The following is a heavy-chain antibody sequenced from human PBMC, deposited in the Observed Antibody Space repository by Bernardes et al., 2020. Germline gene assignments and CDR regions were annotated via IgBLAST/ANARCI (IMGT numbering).Heavy chain of an antibody. V-gene: IGHV3-15*01. Sequence: GGSLRLSCAASGFTFRNAWMSWVRQPPGKGLEWVGRIKSEADGGTTDYAASVKGRFTISRDDSKNILYLQMHSLRTEDTAVYYCTTDLELKWFGGSLTRINYWGQGTLVTVSS. CDR2: IKSEADGGTT. CDR3: TTDLELKWFGGSLTRINY. D-gene: IGHD3-10*01. CDR1: GFTFRNAW. J-gene: IGHJ4*02.